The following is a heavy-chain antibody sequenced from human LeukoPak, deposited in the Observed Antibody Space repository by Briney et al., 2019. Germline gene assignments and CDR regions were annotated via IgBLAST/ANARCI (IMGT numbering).Heavy chain of an antibody. CDR3: ARDWYCSSNTCSDTFDI. Sequence: ASVKVSCKASGYTFTSYGISWVRQAPGQGLEWMGWISAYNGNTNYAQKLQGRVTMTTDTSTSTAYMELRSLRSDDTAVYYCARDWYCSSNTCSDTFDIWGQGTMVTVSS. J-gene: IGHJ3*02. CDR2: ISAYNGNT. D-gene: IGHD2-2*01. CDR1: GYTFTSYG. V-gene: IGHV1-18*01.